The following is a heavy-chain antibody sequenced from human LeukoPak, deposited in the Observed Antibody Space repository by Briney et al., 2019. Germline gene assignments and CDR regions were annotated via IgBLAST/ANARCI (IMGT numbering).Heavy chain of an antibody. CDR3: AREGGGDYSGSDL. Sequence: GASVKVSCKASGGTFSSYAISWVRPAPGQGLEWMGRIIPIFGIANYAQKFQGRVTITADKSTSTAYMELSSLRSEDTAVYYCAREGGGDYSGSDLWGQGTLVTVSS. J-gene: IGHJ5*02. V-gene: IGHV1-69*04. CDR1: GGTFSSYA. CDR2: IIPIFGIA. D-gene: IGHD1-26*01.